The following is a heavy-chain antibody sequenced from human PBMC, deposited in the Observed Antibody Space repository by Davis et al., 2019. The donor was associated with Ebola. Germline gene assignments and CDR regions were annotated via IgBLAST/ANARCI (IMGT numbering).Heavy chain of an antibody. CDR3: ARHDSSGSNQFDY. J-gene: IGHJ4*02. D-gene: IGHD3-22*01. CDR1: GGSFSSYY. V-gene: IGHV4-59*08. CDR2: IYYSGST. Sequence: GSLRLSCAVSGGSFSSYYWSWIRQPPGKGLEWIGYIYYSGSTNYNPSLKSRVTISVDTSKNQFSLKLNSVTAADTAMYYCARHDSSGSNQFDYWGQGTLVTVSS.